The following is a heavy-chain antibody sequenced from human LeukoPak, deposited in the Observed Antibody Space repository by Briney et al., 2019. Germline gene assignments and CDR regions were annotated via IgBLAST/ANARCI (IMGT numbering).Heavy chain of an antibody. CDR1: GFTFNSYV. CDR3: AKGDISGDFFDY. D-gene: IGHD3-3*02. J-gene: IGHJ4*02. V-gene: IGHV3-23*01. CDR2: ISGSGGRT. Sequence: GGSLRLSCAASGFTFNSYVMSWVRQAPGKGLEWVSGISGSGGRTFYADSVKGRFTISRDNSKSTLYLQMNSLRAEDTAVYYCAKGDISGDFFDYWGQGTLVTVSS.